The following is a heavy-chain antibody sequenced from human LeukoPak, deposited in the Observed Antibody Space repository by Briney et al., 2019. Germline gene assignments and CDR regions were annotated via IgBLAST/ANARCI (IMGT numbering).Heavy chain of an antibody. Sequence: PGGSLRLSCAASGFTFSSYAMSWVRQAPGKGLEWVSAISGSGGSTYYADSVKGRFTISRDNSKNTLYLQMNSLRAEDTAVYYCARDMGGYYGSGSHTQWGQGTLVTVSS. V-gene: IGHV3-23*01. CDR3: ARDMGGYYGSGSHTQ. D-gene: IGHD3-10*01. CDR2: ISGSGGST. J-gene: IGHJ4*02. CDR1: GFTFSSYA.